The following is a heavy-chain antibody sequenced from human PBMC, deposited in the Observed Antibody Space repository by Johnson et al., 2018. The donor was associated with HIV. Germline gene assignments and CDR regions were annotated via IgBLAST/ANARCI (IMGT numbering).Heavy chain of an antibody. CDR3: ARAKLGTNDAFDI. Sequence: QVQLVESGGGVVQPGGSLRLSCAASGFTFSNYGIHWVRQAPGKGLEWVAFIRYDGSNKYYADSVKGRLTIPRDNSKNTLYLQMNSLRAEDTALYYCARAKLGTNDAFDIWGQGTMVTVSS. CDR2: IRYDGSNK. D-gene: IGHD7-27*01. V-gene: IGHV3-30*02. J-gene: IGHJ3*02. CDR1: GFTFSNYG.